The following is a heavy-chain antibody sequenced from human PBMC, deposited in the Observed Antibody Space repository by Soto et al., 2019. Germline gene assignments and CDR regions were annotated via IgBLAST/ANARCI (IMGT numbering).Heavy chain of an antibody. CDR3: AKYVSEDDLRANDFDI. CDR1: GFTFDDYA. Sequence: EVQLVESGGGLVQPGRSLRLSCAASGFTFDDYAMHWVRQAPGKGLEWVSGISWNSGSIGYADSVKGRFTISRDNAKNSLYLQMNSLRAEDTALYYCAKYVSEDDLRANDFDIWGQGTMVTVSS. CDR2: ISWNSGSI. V-gene: IGHV3-9*01. J-gene: IGHJ3*02. D-gene: IGHD3-3*01.